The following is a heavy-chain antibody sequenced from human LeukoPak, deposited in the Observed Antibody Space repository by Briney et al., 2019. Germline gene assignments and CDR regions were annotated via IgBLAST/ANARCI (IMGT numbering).Heavy chain of an antibody. CDR3: AREGTAYDSSGYYYFDY. Sequence: GGSLRLSCAASGFTFSSYGMHWVRQALGKGLEWVAVIWYDGSNKYYADSVKGRFTISRDNSKNTLYLQMNSLRAEDTAVYYCAREGTAYDSSGYYYFDYWGQGTLVTVSS. D-gene: IGHD3-22*01. CDR2: IWYDGSNK. CDR1: GFTFSSYG. V-gene: IGHV3-33*01. J-gene: IGHJ4*02.